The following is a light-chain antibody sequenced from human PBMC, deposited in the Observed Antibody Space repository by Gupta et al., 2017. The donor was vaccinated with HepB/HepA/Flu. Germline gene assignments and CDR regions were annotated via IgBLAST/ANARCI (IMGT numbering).Light chain of an antibody. CDR2: SVS. CDR3: QQYNKGPPWT. Sequence: EIVMTQSPATLSVSLGERATLSCRASQNIGSDLAWYQQKPGQAPRLLIYSVSTRATGVPARFSGSGSGTEXTVTISXVQSEDFAVYFCQQYNKGPPWTFGXGTRVEIK. V-gene: IGKV3-15*01. CDR1: QNIGSD. J-gene: IGKJ1*01.